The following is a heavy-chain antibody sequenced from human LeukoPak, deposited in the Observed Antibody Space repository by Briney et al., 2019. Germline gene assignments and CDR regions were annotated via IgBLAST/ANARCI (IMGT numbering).Heavy chain of an antibody. V-gene: IGHV3-30*03. D-gene: IGHD6-13*01. J-gene: IGHJ4*02. CDR1: GFTFSGYG. Sequence: GGSLRLSCAASGFTFSGYGMHWVRQAPGKGLEWVAVISYDGSNKYYADSVKGRFTISRDNSKNTLYLQMNSLRAEDTAVYYCATPRPGIAAAGIRGYDYWGQGTLVTVSS. CDR2: ISYDGSNK. CDR3: ATPRPGIAAAGIRGYDY.